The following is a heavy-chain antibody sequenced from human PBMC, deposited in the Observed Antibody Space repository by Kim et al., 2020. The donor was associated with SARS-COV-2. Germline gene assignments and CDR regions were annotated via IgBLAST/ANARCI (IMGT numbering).Heavy chain of an antibody. CDR1: GYTFTGYY. Sequence: ASVKVSCKASGYTFTGYYMHWVRQAPGQGLEWMGRINPNSGGTNYAQKFQGRVTMTRDTSISTAYMELSRLRSDDTAVYYCATGIPDYDFWSGYSSRFDYWGQGTLVTVSS. D-gene: IGHD3-3*01. CDR3: ATGIPDYDFWSGYSSRFDY. J-gene: IGHJ4*02. CDR2: INPNSGGT. V-gene: IGHV1-2*06.